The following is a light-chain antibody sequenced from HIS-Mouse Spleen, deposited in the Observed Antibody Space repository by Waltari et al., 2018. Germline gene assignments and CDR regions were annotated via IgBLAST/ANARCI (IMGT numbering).Light chain of an antibody. Sequence: AIRMTQSPSSLSASTGDRVTTTCRASQGISSYLAWYQQKPGKAPKLLIYAASTLQSGVPSRFSGSGSGTDFTLTISCLQSEDFATYYCQQYYSYLRTFGQGTKVEIK. CDR2: AAS. CDR1: QGISSY. CDR3: QQYYSYLRT. J-gene: IGKJ1*01. V-gene: IGKV1-8*01.